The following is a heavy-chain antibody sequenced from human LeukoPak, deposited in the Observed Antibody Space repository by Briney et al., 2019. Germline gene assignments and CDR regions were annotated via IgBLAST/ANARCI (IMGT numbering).Heavy chain of an antibody. CDR3: ASWRRRTSSGHAFDI. D-gene: IGHD6-25*01. CDR2: INHSGST. V-gene: IGHV4-34*01. CDR1: SGSFSGYY. Sequence: SETLSLTCAVYSGSFSGYYWSWIRLPPGKGLEWIGEINHSGSTNYNPSLKSRVTISVDTSKNQFSLKLSSVTAADTAVYYCASWRRRTSSGHAFDIWGQGTMVTVSS. J-gene: IGHJ3*02.